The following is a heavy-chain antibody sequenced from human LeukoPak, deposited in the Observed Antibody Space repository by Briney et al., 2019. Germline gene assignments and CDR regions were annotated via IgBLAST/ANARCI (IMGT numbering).Heavy chain of an antibody. J-gene: IGHJ4*02. CDR2: IYYSGST. V-gene: IGHV4-59*12. Sequence: SETLSLTCTVSGGSISSYYWSWIRQPPGKGLEWIGYIYYSGSTYYNPSLKSRVTISVDTSKNQFSLKLSSVTAADTAVYYCAREREGFDFWGQGTLVSVSS. CDR1: GGSISSYY. CDR3: AREREGFDF. D-gene: IGHD1-26*01.